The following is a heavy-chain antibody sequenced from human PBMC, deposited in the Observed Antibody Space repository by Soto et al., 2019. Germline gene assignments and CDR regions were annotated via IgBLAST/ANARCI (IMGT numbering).Heavy chain of an antibody. CDR2: ISAYNGNT. CDR3: ARDPTAMGYYYGLDV. D-gene: IGHD5-18*01. Sequence: QIQLVQSGAELEKPGASVKVSCKASGYTFDSHAIGWVRQAPGQGLEWMGWISAYNGNTKYAQKFQGRVTMTTDTSRNTAYMELRSLRSDDTAVYYCARDPTAMGYYYGLDVSGQGTTVIVSS. V-gene: IGHV1-18*01. CDR1: GYTFDSHA. J-gene: IGHJ6*02.